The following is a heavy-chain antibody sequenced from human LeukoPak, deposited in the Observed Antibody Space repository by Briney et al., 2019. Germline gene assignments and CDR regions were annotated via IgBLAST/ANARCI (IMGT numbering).Heavy chain of an antibody. CDR3: AREAEITQFDY. D-gene: IGHD5-24*01. CDR2: IYTSGST. Sequence: PSETLSLTCTVSGGSISSGSYYWSWIRQPAGKGLEWIGRIYTSGSTNYNPSLKSRVTISVDTSKNQFSLQLNSVTPEDTAVYYCAREAEITQFDYWGQGTLVTVSS. V-gene: IGHV4-61*02. CDR1: GGSISSGSYY. J-gene: IGHJ4*02.